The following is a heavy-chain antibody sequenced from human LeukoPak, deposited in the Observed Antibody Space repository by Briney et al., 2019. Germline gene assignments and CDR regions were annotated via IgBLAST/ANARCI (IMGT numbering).Heavy chain of an antibody. J-gene: IGHJ3*02. CDR3: ARDRLVGAPFDI. V-gene: IGHV3-21*01. Sequence: PGGSLRLSCAASGFTFSSYEMNWVRQAPGKGLKWVSSISSIGSYIYYADSVKGRFTISRGNAKNSLYLQMNSLRAEDTAVYYCARDRLVGAPFDIWGQGTMVTVSS. CDR2: ISSIGSYI. D-gene: IGHD1-26*01. CDR1: GFTFSSYE.